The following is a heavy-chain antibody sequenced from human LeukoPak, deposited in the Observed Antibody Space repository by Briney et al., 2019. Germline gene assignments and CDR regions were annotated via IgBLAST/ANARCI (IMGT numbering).Heavy chain of an antibody. CDR2: ISAGNGNT. J-gene: IGHJ4*02. CDR1: GYTFTSYA. V-gene: IGHV1-3*03. Sequence: ASVKVSCKASGYTFTSYAMHWVRQAPGQRLEWMGWISAGNGNTKYSQEFQGRVTITRDTSASTAYMELSSLRSEDMAVYYCARGERSSWYFYDFDYWGQGTLVTVSS. D-gene: IGHD6-13*01. CDR3: ARGERSSWYFYDFDY.